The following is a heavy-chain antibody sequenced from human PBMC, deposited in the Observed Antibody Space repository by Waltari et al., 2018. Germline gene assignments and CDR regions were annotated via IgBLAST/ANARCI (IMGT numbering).Heavy chain of an antibody. CDR2: ISSSSSTI. V-gene: IGHV3-48*04. CDR3: ARDRRYFDY. J-gene: IGHJ4*02. Sequence: EVQLVESGGGLVQPGGSLRLSCAASGFTFSSDSMNWVRQAPGNGLEWVSYISSSSSTIYYADSVKGRFTISRDNAKNSLYLQMNSLRAEDTAVYYCARDRRYFDYWGQGTLVTVSS. CDR1: GFTFSSDS.